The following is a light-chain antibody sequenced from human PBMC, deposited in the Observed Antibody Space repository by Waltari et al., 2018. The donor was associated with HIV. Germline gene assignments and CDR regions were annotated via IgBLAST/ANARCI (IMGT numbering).Light chain of an antibody. CDR3: CSYAGSYTLVV. CDR2: DVT. Sequence: QSALTQPRSVSGSPGQSVTISCTGTSSDVGGFNFVSWYQQHPGKAPKLMIYDVTKRPSGVPDRFSGSKFDNTASLTISGLQADDEADYYSCSYAGSYTLVVFGGGTKLTVL. J-gene: IGLJ2*01. V-gene: IGLV2-11*01. CDR1: SSDVGGFNF.